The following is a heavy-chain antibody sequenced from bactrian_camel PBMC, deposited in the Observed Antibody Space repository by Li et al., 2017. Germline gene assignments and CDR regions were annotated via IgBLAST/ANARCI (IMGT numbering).Heavy chain of an antibody. Sequence: HVQLVESGGGLVQAGGSLTLSCEHSGSIDGTNCIGWFRQYPGKEREGVARIATGSGNTYYADPVTGRFTISQDSVKNILYLQMNGLKTEDTAMYYCAADEWATIGRCRGSYSRRGQGTQVTVS. CDR2: IATGSGNT. CDR3: AADEWATIGRCRGSYSR. V-gene: IGHV3S1*01. D-gene: IGHD4*01. CDR1: GSIDGTNC. J-gene: IGHJ4*01.